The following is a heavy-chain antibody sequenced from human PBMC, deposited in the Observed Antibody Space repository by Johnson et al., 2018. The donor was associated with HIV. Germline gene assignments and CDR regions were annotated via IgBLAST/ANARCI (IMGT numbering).Heavy chain of an antibody. J-gene: IGHJ3*02. V-gene: IGHV3-30-3*01. CDR3: ARDQVVEMATIIGDDAFDI. Sequence: QVQLVESGGGVVQPGRSLRLSCAASGFTFSSYAMHWVRQAPGKGLEWVAVISYDGSNKYYADSVKGRFTISRDNSKNTLYLQMNSLRAEDTAVYYCARDQVVEMATIIGDDAFDIWGQVTMVTVSS. CDR2: ISYDGSNK. D-gene: IGHD5-24*01. CDR1: GFTFSSYA.